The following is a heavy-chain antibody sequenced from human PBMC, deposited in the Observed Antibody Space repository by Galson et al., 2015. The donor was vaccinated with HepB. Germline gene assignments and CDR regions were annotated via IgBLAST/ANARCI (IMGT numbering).Heavy chain of an antibody. D-gene: IGHD3-10*01. V-gene: IGHV3-66*01. Sequence: SLRLSCAASGFTVSSNYMSWVRQAPGKGLEWVSVIYSGGSTYYADSVKVRFTISRDNSKNTLYLQMNSLRAEDTAVYYCAREGKWFGESYDYWGQGTLVTVSP. CDR3: AREGKWFGESYDY. CDR1: GFTVSSNY. J-gene: IGHJ4*02. CDR2: IYSGGST.